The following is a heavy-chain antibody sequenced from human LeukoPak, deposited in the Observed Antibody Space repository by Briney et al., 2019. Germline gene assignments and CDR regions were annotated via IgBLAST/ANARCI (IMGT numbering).Heavy chain of an antibody. V-gene: IGHV3-33*08. CDR3: ARDDPDYYDSSGYPNFDY. Sequence: GGSLRLSCAASGFTFSSYAMHWVRQAPGKGLEWVAVIWYDGSNKYYADSVKGRFTISRDNSKNTLYLQMNSLRAEDTAVYYCARDDPDYYDSSGYPNFDYWGQGTLVTVSS. CDR2: IWYDGSNK. CDR1: GFTFSSYA. J-gene: IGHJ4*02. D-gene: IGHD3-22*01.